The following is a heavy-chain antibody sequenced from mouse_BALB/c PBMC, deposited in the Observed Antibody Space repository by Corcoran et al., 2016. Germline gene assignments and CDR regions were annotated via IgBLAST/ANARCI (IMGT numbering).Heavy chain of an antibody. Sequence: EVQLQQSGAELVKPGASVKLSCTASGFNIKDTYMHWVKQRPEQGLEWIGRIDPANGNTKYDPKFQGKATITADTSSNTAYLQLSSLTSEDTAVYYWARWDRYFDVWGAGTTVTVSS. CDR1: GFNIKDTY. V-gene: IGHV14-3*02. CDR3: ARWDRYFDV. J-gene: IGHJ1*01. D-gene: IGHD4-1*01. CDR2: IDPANGNT.